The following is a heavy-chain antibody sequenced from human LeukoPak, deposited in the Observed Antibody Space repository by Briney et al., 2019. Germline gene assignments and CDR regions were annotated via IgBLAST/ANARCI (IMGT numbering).Heavy chain of an antibody. Sequence: GGSLRLSCAASGFTFSSYGMHWVRQAPGKGLEWVAVIWYDGSNKYYADSVKGRFTISRDNSKNTLYLQMNSLRAEDTAVYYCARSPWCMVRGVIRGALQYWGQGTLVTVCS. D-gene: IGHD3-10*01. V-gene: IGHV3-33*01. CDR1: GFTFSSYG. CDR2: IWYDGSNK. CDR3: ARSPWCMVRGVIRGALQY. J-gene: IGHJ4*02.